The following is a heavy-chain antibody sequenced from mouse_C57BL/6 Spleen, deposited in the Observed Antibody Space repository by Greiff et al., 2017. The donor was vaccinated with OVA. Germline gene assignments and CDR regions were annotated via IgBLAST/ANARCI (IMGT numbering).Heavy chain of an antibody. J-gene: IGHJ1*03. CDR2: IYPGSGNT. D-gene: IGHD1-1*02. V-gene: IGHV1-76*01. CDR1: GYTFTDYY. CDR3: ARRGYYGPYWYFDV. Sequence: VQLQQSGAELVRPGASVKLSCKASGYTFTDYYINWVKQRPGQGLEWIARIYPGSGNTYYNEKFKGKATLTAEKSSSTAYMQLSSLTSEDSAVYFCARRGYYGPYWYFDVWGTGTTVTVSS.